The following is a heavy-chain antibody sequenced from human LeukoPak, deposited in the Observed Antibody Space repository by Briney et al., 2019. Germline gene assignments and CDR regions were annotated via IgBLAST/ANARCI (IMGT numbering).Heavy chain of an antibody. CDR3: ARRGSSSRYYFDY. CDR1: GFTFSSYE. D-gene: IGHD6-13*01. CDR2: ISSTGSTI. J-gene: IGHJ4*02. Sequence: GGSLRLSCAASGFTFSSYEMNWVRQAPAKGLEWVSYISSTGSTIYYADSVKGRFTISRDDATNSVSLQMNSLRADDTAVYYCARRGSSSRYYFDYWGQGTPVTVSP. V-gene: IGHV3-48*03.